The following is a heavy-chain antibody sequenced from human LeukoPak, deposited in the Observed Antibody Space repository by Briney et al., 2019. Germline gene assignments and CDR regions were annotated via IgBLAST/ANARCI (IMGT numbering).Heavy chain of an antibody. J-gene: IGHJ4*02. CDR2: IIPIFGTA. Sequence: SVKVSCKASGGTFSSYAISWVRQAPGQGLEWMGGIIPIFGTANYAQKFQGRVTITTDESTSTAYMELSSLRSEDTAVYYCARERVRWNDGWDYFDYWGQGTLVTVSS. CDR3: ARERVRWNDGWDYFDY. CDR1: GGTFSSYA. V-gene: IGHV1-69*05. D-gene: IGHD1-1*01.